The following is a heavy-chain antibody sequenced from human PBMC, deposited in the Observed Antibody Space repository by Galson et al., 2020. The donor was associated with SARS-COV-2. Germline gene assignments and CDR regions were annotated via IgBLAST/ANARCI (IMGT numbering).Heavy chain of an antibody. J-gene: IGHJ4*02. CDR2: IYYSGST. CDR1: GGSISSSGSY. V-gene: IGHV4-39*01. CDR3: ARLLVGANWGDLGY. D-gene: IGHD1-26*01. Sequence: SETLSLTCTVSGGSISSSGSYWGWIRQPPGKGLEWIGSIYYSGSTYYNPSLKSRVTISLDTSENQFSLNLTSVTAADTAVYYCARLLVGANWGDLGYWGQGTLVTVSS.